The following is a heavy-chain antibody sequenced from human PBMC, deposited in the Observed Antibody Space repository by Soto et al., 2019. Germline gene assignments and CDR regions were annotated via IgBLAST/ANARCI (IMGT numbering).Heavy chain of an antibody. CDR1: GFTFSSYS. V-gene: IGHV3-48*02. D-gene: IGHD4-4*01. Sequence: GGSLILSCAASGFTFSSYSMNWVRQAPGKGLEWVSYISSSSSTIYYADSVKGRFTISRDNAKNSLYLQMNSLRDEDTAVYYCARDLFSAPPTVGYGMDVWGQGTTVTVAS. CDR2: ISSSSSTI. CDR3: ARDLFSAPPTVGYGMDV. J-gene: IGHJ6*02.